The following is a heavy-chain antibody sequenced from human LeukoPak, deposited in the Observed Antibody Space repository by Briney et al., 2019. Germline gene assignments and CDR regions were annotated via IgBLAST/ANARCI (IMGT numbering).Heavy chain of an antibody. CDR1: GASFRDYY. V-gene: IGHV4-34*01. Sequence: SKSLSLTCAVYGASFRDYYWTWIRQPPGKGLGWIGDVNHSGSAKYNPSLKSRVTISVDTSKNQFFLRLSPVTAADTAVYYCAGERASSNYNNWFDPWGQRTLVTVSS. CDR2: VNHSGSA. CDR3: AGERASSNYNNWFDP. D-gene: IGHD4-11*01. J-gene: IGHJ5*02.